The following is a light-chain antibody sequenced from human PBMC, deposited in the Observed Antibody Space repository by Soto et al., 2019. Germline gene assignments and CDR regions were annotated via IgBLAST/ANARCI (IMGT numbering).Light chain of an antibody. CDR1: QSVLYSSNNKNY. V-gene: IGKV4-1*01. CDR2: WSS. CDR3: QQYYSPWT. J-gene: IGKJ1*01. Sequence: DIVMTQSPDSLAVSLGERATINCKSSQSVLYSSNNKNYLAWYQQKPGQPPKLLIYWSSTRESGVPDRFSGRGSGTDFTLTISSLQAEDVAVYYCQQYYSPWTFGQGNKVEIK.